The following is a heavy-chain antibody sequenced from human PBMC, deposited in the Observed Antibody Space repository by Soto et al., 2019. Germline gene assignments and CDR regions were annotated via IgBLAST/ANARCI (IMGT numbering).Heavy chain of an antibody. CDR3: ARPNQPYGDIDY. Sequence: PSETLSLTCTVSGGSISSSSYYWGWIRQPPGKGLEWIRSIYYSGSTYYNPSLKSRVTISVDTSKNQFSLKLSSVTAADTAAYYCARPNQPYGDIDYWGQGTLVTVSS. J-gene: IGHJ4*02. D-gene: IGHD4-17*01. V-gene: IGHV4-39*01. CDR1: GGSISSSSYY. CDR2: IYYSGST.